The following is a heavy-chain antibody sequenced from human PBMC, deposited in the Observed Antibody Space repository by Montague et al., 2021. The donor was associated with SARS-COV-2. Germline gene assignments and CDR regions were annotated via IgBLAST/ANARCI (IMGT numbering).Heavy chain of an antibody. CDR3: AKDMEDIYDSSGYFDY. Sequence: SLRLSCAASGFTFGDYAMHWVRQAPGKGLEWVSGISWNSGSIGYSDSXKGRFTISRDNAKNSLYLQMNSLRAEDTALYYCAKDMEDIYDSSGYFDYWGQGTLVTVSS. CDR2: ISWNSGSI. CDR1: GFTFGDYA. D-gene: IGHD3-22*01. V-gene: IGHV3-9*01. J-gene: IGHJ4*02.